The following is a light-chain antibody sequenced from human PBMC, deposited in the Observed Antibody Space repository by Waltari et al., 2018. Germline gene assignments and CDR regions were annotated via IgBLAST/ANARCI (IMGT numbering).Light chain of an antibody. Sequence: QSALTQPASVSGSPGQSITISCTGTSRDVGDYDWVSWYQQHPGKAPKVVIFDASYRPSGFSKRFSGSKSGNTASLTISGLQAEDEADYYCTSYTSRHSLVFGTGTKVTVL. CDR3: TSYTSRHSLV. J-gene: IGLJ1*01. V-gene: IGLV2-14*03. CDR2: DAS. CDR1: SRDVGDYDW.